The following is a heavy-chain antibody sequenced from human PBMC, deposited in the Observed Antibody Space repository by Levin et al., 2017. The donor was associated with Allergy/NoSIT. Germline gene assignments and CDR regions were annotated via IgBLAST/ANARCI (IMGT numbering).Heavy chain of an antibody. V-gene: IGHV3-21*01. D-gene: IGHD1-26*01. J-gene: IGHJ6*02. CDR1: GFTFSSYS. CDR3: ARPDLFGVGATNYYYYGMDV. Sequence: AGGSLRLSCAASGFTFSSYSMNWVRQAPGKGLEWVSSISSSSSYIYYADSVKGRFTISRDNAKNSLYLQMNSLRAEDTAVYYWARPDLFGVGATNYYYYGMDVWGQGTTVTVSS. CDR2: ISSSSSYI.